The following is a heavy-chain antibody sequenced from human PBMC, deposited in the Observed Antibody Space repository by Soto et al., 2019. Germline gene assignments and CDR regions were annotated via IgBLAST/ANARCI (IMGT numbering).Heavy chain of an antibody. CDR3: AREDPFAAETKEPHFDD. D-gene: IGHD4-17*01. CDR1: GFTFSRCA. Sequence: EVQLLESGGALVQPGGSLRLSCAASGFTFSRCAMSWVRQAPGKGLEWVSAISGSGSNTYYTDSVKGRFTISRDNSKNTLYLQMNSLRVEDTAAYYCAREDPFAAETKEPHFDDWGQGILVTVSS. CDR2: ISGSGSNT. V-gene: IGHV3-23*01. J-gene: IGHJ4*02.